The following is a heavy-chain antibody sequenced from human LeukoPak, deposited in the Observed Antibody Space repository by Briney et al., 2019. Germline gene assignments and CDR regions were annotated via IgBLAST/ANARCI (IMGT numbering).Heavy chain of an antibody. Sequence: GGSLRLSCAASGFSFSGSSFNWVRQAPGKGLEWVSSISSSSSYIYYADSVKGRFTISRDNAKNSLYLQMNSLRAEDTAVYYCARESYYYGSGSCIDYWGQGTLVTVSS. CDR1: GFSFSGSS. CDR3: ARESYYYGSGSCIDY. D-gene: IGHD3-10*01. CDR2: ISSSSSYI. J-gene: IGHJ4*02. V-gene: IGHV3-21*01.